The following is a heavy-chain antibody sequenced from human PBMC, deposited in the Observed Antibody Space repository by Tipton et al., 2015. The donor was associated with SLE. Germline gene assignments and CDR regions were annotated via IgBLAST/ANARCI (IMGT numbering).Heavy chain of an antibody. D-gene: IGHD4-17*01. Sequence: TLSLTCTVSGGSISSGGYCWSWIRQHPGKGLEWIGYIYYSGSTYYNPSLKSRVTISVDTSKNQFSLKLSSVTAADTAVYYCARSASHYGDYPWGQGTLVTVSS. CDR1: GGSISSGGYC. V-gene: IGHV4-31*03. CDR2: IYYSGST. J-gene: IGHJ5*02. CDR3: ARSASHYGDYP.